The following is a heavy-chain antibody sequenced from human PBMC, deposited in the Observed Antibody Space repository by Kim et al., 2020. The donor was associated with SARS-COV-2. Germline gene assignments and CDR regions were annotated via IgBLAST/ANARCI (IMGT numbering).Heavy chain of an antibody. CDR2: IYYRGST. D-gene: IGHD2-2*01. J-gene: IGHJ4*02. CDR3: ASFFMWDVVVPAALDY. Sequence: SETLSLTCTVPGGSISSSSYYWGWIRQPPGKGLEWIGSIYYRGSTYYNPSLKSRVTISVDTSKNQFSLKLSSVTAADTAVYYCASFFMWDVVVPAALDYWGQGTLVTVSS. V-gene: IGHV4-39*01. CDR1: GGSISSSSYY.